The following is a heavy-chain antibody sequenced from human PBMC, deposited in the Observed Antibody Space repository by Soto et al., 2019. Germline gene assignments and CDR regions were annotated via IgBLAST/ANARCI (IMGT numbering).Heavy chain of an antibody. J-gene: IGHJ4*02. V-gene: IGHV4-31*03. CDR1: GGSISSGGYY. Sequence: SETLSLTCTVSGGSISSGGYYWSWIRQHPGKGLEWIGYIYYSGSTYYNPSLKSRVTISVDTSKNQFSLKLSSVTAADTAVYYCARDRSGTYGSGSYDMGARFDYWGQGTLVTVSS. CDR3: ARDRSGTYGSGSYDMGARFDY. D-gene: IGHD3-10*01. CDR2: IYYSGST.